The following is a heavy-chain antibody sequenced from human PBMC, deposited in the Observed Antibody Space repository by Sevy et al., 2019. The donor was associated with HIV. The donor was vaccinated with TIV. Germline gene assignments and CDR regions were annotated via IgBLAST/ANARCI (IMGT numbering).Heavy chain of an antibody. J-gene: IGHJ4*02. Sequence: GESLKISCQGSGYTFTSSWVDWVRQLPGKGLEWMGTIYPGDSDTRYSPSFQGQVTISVGKSTNTAFLQWASLRTSDTAMYYCARRTRDCDGDTCYGTYFDIWGQGTLVTVSS. V-gene: IGHV5-51*01. CDR3: ARRTRDCDGDTCYGTYFDI. CDR1: GYTFTSSW. CDR2: IYPGDSDT. D-gene: IGHD2-21*01.